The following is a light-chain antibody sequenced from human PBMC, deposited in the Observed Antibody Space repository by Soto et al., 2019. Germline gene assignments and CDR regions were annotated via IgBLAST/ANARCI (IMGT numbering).Light chain of an antibody. J-gene: IGKJ4*01. CDR1: QSVSSN. CDR3: QQYNNWLIT. Sequence: EIVMTQSPATLSVSPGERATLSCRASQSVSSNLAWYQQKPGQAPRLLIYGASTRATGIPARFSGSGSGTEVTLTISSLQSEDFAVYYCQQYNNWLITFGGGTKVEIK. V-gene: IGKV3-15*01. CDR2: GAS.